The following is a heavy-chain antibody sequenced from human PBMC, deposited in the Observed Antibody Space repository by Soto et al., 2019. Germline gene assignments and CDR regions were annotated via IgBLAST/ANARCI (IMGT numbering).Heavy chain of an antibody. CDR2: ISGSGGST. CDR3: AKFYSSAAVGGFDF. CDR1: GFTFSIYS. Sequence: PGGSLRLSCAASGFTFSIYSMSWVRQAPGKGLEWVSAISGSGGSTYYADSVKGRFTISRDNSKNTLYLQMNSLRAEDTAVYYGAKFYSSAAVGGFDFWGQGTMVTVSS. V-gene: IGHV3-23*01. J-gene: IGHJ3*01. D-gene: IGHD2-21*01.